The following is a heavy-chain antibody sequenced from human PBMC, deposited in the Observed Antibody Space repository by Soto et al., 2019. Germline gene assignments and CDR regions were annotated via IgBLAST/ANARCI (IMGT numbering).Heavy chain of an antibody. V-gene: IGHV3-48*01. J-gene: IGHJ4*02. CDR1: GFTFSSYS. Sequence: GGSLRLSCAASGFTFSSYSMNWVRQAPGRGLEWVSYISSGGGSIYYADSVKGRFTISRDNAKNLLYLQMNSLRAEDTAVYYCAKNSYGSFGSLYFDYWGQGTLVTVSS. CDR2: ISSGGGSI. D-gene: IGHD3-10*01. CDR3: AKNSYGSFGSLYFDY.